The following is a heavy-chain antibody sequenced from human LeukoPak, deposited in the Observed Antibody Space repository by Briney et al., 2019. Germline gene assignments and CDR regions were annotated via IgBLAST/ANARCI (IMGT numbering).Heavy chain of an antibody. CDR3: ASGGRGYSYGFFDY. CDR2: ISSSSSTI. Sequence: PGGSLRLSCAASGLTFSSYSMNWVRQAPGKGLEWVSYISSSSSTIYYADYVKGRFTISRDNAKNSLYLQMNSLRDEDTAVYYCASGGRGYSYGFFDYWGQGTLVTVSS. D-gene: IGHD5-18*01. V-gene: IGHV3-48*02. J-gene: IGHJ4*02. CDR1: GLTFSSYS.